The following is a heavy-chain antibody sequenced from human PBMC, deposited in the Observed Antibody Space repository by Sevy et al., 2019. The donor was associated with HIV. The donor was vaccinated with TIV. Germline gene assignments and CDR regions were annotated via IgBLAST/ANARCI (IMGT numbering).Heavy chain of an antibody. CDR2: INTNTGNP. J-gene: IGHJ5*02. CDR1: GYTFITYA. V-gene: IGHV7-4-1*02. D-gene: IGHD3-10*01. Sequence: ASVKVSCKASGYTFITYAMSWVRQAPGQGLEWMGWINTNTGNPTYAQGFTGRFVFSLDTSVSTAYLQISSLKAEDTAVYYCARDITMVRGVPRWFDPWGQGTLVTVSS. CDR3: ARDITMVRGVPRWFDP.